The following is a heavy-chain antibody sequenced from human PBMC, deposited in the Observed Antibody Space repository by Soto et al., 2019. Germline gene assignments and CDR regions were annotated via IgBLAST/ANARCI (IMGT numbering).Heavy chain of an antibody. V-gene: IGHV1-69*13. CDR2: IIPIFGTA. CDR3: ARDVNYYDSSGYYNWFDP. CDR1: RGTFSSYA. J-gene: IGHJ5*02. Sequence: ASVKVSCKASRGTFSSYAISWVRQAPGQGLEWMGGIIPIFGTANYAQKFQGRVTITADESTSTAYMELSSLRSEDTAVYYCARDVNYYDSSGYYNWFDPWGQGTLVTVSS. D-gene: IGHD3-22*01.